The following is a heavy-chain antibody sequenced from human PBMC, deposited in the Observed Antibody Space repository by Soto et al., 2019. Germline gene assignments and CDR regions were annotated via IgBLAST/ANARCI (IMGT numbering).Heavy chain of an antibody. D-gene: IGHD2-2*01. CDR3: NTLYCSSTYCP. CDR1: GSTFTNAW. J-gene: IGHJ5*02. Sequence: PGWSLRLSCAAAGSTFTNAWLSWVRQAPGGGLEWVGRIKGKTDGETTDYAAPVRGRFIISRDDSKNTVYLQMNSLKSEDTGVYYCNTLYCSSTYCPWGQGTLVTVS. V-gene: IGHV3-15*01. CDR2: IKGKTDGETT.